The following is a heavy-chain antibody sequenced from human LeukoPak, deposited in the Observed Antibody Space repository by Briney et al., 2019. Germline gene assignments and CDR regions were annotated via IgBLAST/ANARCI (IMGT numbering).Heavy chain of an antibody. V-gene: IGHV3-49*04. Sequence: PGGSLRLSCAASGFTFSSYWMHWVRQAPGKGLEWVGFIRSKAYGGTTEYAASVKGRFTISRDDSKSIAYLQMNSLKTEDTAVYYCTRARLQHGYWGQGTLVTVSS. CDR2: IRSKAYGGTT. D-gene: IGHD5-24*01. CDR1: GFTFSSYW. J-gene: IGHJ4*02. CDR3: TRARLQHGY.